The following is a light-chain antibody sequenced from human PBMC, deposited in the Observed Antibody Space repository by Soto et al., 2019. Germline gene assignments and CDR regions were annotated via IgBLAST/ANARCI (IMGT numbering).Light chain of an antibody. J-gene: IGKJ1*01. CDR3: QQYNNWST. V-gene: IGKV3-15*01. CDR2: GAS. CDR1: QSVSSN. Sequence: EIVMPQSPATLSVSPGERATLSCRASQSVSSNLAWYQQKPGQAPRLLIYGASTRATGIPARFSGSGSGTEFTLTISSLQSEDFAVYYCQQYNNWSTFGQGTKV.